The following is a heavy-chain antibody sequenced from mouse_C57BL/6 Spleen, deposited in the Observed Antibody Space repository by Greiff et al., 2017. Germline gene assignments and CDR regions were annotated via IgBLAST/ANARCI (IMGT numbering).Heavy chain of an antibody. J-gene: IGHJ3*01. V-gene: IGHV14-1*01. CDR1: GFNIKDYY. D-gene: IGHD2-4*01. Sequence: EVQLQQSGAELVRPGASVKLSCTASGFNIKDYYMHWVKQRPEQGLEWIGRIDPEDGDNEYAPKFQGKATMTADTSSKPAYLQRSSLTSEDTAVYYCTTFYDYDGGASYWRQGTLVTVSA. CDR3: TTFYDYDGGASY. CDR2: IDPEDGDN.